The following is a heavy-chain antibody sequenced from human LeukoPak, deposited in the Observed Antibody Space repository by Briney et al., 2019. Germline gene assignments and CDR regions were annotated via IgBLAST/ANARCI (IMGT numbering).Heavy chain of an antibody. D-gene: IGHD2-2*01. CDR3: ARGSSFGGVDY. J-gene: IGHJ4*02. CDR1: GGSISSYY. V-gene: IGHV4-59*01. Sequence: PSETLSLTCTVSGGSISSYYWSWIRQPPGKGLEWIGYIYYSGSTNYNPSLKSRVTISVDTSKNQFSLKLSSVTAADTAVYYCARGSSFGGVDYWGQGTLVTVSS. CDR2: IYYSGST.